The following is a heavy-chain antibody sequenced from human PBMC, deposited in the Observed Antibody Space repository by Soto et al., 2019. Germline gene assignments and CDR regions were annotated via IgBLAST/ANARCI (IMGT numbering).Heavy chain of an antibody. Sequence: SETLSLTCSVSGDSISSYYWSWIRQPAGKGLEWIGRIYQSGDTNYNPSLKSRVSMSVDASKNQFSLKLSSVTAADTAVYYCAREYTKTVAGPTPYYIDYWGQGTLVTVSS. J-gene: IGHJ4*02. V-gene: IGHV4-4*07. CDR1: GDSISSYY. D-gene: IGHD6-19*01. CDR2: IYQSGDT. CDR3: AREYTKTVAGPTPYYIDY.